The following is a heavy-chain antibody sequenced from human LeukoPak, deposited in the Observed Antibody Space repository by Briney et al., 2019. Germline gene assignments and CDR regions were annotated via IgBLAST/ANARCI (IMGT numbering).Heavy chain of an antibody. D-gene: IGHD6-13*01. Sequence: ASVKVSCKASGYTFTSYGISWVRQAPGQGLEWMGWIRAYNGNTNYAQKLQGRVTMTTDTSTSTAYMELRSLRSDDTAVYYCARAPAAGTLFDYWGQGTLVTVSS. CDR1: GYTFTSYG. J-gene: IGHJ4*02. CDR2: IRAYNGNT. CDR3: ARAPAAGTLFDY. V-gene: IGHV1-18*01.